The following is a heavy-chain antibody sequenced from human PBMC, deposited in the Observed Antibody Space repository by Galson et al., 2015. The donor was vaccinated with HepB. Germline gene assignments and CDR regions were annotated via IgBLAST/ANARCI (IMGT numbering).Heavy chain of an antibody. Sequence: SLRLSCAASGFTFSSYGMHWVRQAPGKGLEWVAVISYDGSNKYYADSVKGRFTISRDNSKNTLYLQMNSLRAEDTAVYYCLHYPKSIAVAGNDYWGQGTLVTVSS. CDR1: GFTFSSYG. CDR2: ISYDGSNK. J-gene: IGHJ4*02. V-gene: IGHV3-30*03. CDR3: LHYPKSIAVAGNDY. D-gene: IGHD6-19*01.